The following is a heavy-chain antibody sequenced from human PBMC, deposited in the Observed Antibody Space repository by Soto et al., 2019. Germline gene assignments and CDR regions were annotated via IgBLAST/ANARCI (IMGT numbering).Heavy chain of an antibody. CDR1: GGSISSGDYY. V-gene: IGHV4-30-4*01. Sequence: SETLSLTCTVSGGSISSGDYYWSWIRQPPGKGLEWIGYIYYSGSTYYNPSPKSRVTISVDTSKNQFSLKLSSVTAADTAVYYCARGEDCSSTSCRYYYYYGMDVWGQGTTVTVSS. J-gene: IGHJ6*02. CDR2: IYYSGST. CDR3: ARGEDCSSTSCRYYYYYGMDV. D-gene: IGHD2-2*01.